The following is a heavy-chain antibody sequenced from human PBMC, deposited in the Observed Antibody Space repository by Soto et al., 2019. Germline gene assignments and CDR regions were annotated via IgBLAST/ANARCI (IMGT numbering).Heavy chain of an antibody. CDR3: AREMIPMIMGGMSDLDV. D-gene: IGHD3-22*01. V-gene: IGHV3-30*03. CDR1: HFNFGSYV. J-gene: IGHJ6*02. CDR2: ISFDGSSQ. Sequence: QVQLVESGGGVVQPERCQRLSCVASHFNFGSYVMHWVRQARGKGQQWVALISFDGSSQYYADSVKGRFTISRDNSRNTMYLQMDSLRPEDTAVYYCAREMIPMIMGGMSDLDVWGHGTTVTVS.